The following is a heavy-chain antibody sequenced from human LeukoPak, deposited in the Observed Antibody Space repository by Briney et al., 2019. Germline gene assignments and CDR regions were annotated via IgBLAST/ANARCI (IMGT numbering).Heavy chain of an antibody. CDR3: ARGHPNPWLERSYYFDY. V-gene: IGHV1-18*01. J-gene: IGHJ4*02. CDR2: ISTYNGNT. CDR1: NYTFTTYV. D-gene: IGHD3-22*01. Sequence: ASVKVSCKGSNYTFTTYVITWVRQAPGQGLEWMGWISTYNGNTNYAQKFQGRVTMTTDTSTSTAYMELRSLRSDDTAVYYCARGHPNPWLERSYYFDYWGQGTLVTVSS.